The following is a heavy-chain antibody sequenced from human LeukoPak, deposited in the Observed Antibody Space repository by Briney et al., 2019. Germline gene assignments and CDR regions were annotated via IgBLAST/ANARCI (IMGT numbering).Heavy chain of an antibody. J-gene: IGHJ4*02. CDR3: ARDLWGSYSYPFDY. CDR2: ISYDESNK. CDR1: GFTFSAYA. Sequence: PGRSLRLSCAASGFTFSAYAMHWVRQAPGKGLEWVAVISYDESNKYYADSVKGRFTISRDNSKNTLYLQMNSQRPDDTAVCYCARDLWGSYSYPFDYWGQGTLVTVSS. D-gene: IGHD3-16*02. V-gene: IGHV3-30*04.